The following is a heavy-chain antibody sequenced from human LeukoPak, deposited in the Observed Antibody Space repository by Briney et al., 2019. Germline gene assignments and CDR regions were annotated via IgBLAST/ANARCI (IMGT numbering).Heavy chain of an antibody. D-gene: IGHD2-21*02. J-gene: IGHJ4*02. Sequence: PGRSLRLSCAASGFTFSSYAMHWVRQAPGKGLEWVALISYDGSNKYYADSVKGRFTISRENSKKTLYVPTNSLRAEDTAVYYCARDWRAFCGGDFFGFFDYWGQGTLVTVSS. CDR1: GFTFSSYA. CDR2: ISYDGSNK. CDR3: ARDWRAFCGGDFFGFFDY. V-gene: IGHV3-30*14.